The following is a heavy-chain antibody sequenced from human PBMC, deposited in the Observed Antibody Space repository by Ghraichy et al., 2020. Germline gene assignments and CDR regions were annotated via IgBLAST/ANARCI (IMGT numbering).Heavy chain of an antibody. CDR2: INHSGST. V-gene: IGHV4-34*01. D-gene: IGHD3-3*01. CDR1: GGSFSGYY. J-gene: IGHJ4*02. CDR3: ARGYPRSVSLWYYDLGLHFDY. Sequence: SETLSLTCAVYGGSFSGYYWSWIRQPPGKGLEWIGEINHSGSTNYNPSLKSRVTISVDTSKNQFSLKLSSVTAADTAVYYCARGYPRSVSLWYYDLGLHFDYWGQGTLVTVSS.